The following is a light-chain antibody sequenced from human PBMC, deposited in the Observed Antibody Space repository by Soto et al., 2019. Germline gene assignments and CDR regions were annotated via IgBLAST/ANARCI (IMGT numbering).Light chain of an antibody. CDR3: HQYNGIPWT. V-gene: IGKV4-1*01. Sequence: DIVMTQSPDSLAVSLGERATINCKSSQSVLHSPNNKNYLAWYQQQPGQPPKLHIYWASTRESGVPDRFSGSGSETDFTLTISSLQAEDVAVYYCHQYNGIPWTFGQGTKVEIK. J-gene: IGKJ1*01. CDR2: WAS. CDR1: QSVLHSPNNKNY.